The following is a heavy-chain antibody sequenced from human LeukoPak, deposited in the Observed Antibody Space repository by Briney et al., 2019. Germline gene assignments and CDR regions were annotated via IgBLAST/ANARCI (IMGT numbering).Heavy chain of an antibody. CDR3: VRDDFWSGYSRYNWFDP. Sequence: GGSLRLSCAASGSSFSSYKMSWVRQVPGKGLEWVANIKQDGTEKYYVDSVKGRFTISRDNAENSLHLQMSSLRVEDTAVYYCVRDDFWSGYSRYNWFDPWGQGTLVTVSS. J-gene: IGHJ5*02. CDR1: GSSFSSYK. CDR2: IKQDGTEK. V-gene: IGHV3-7*01. D-gene: IGHD3-3*01.